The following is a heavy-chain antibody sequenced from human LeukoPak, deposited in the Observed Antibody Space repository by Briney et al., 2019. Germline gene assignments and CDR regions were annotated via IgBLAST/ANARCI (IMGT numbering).Heavy chain of an antibody. Sequence: GRSLRLSCAASGFTFSSYAMSWIRQAPGKGLEWVSYISSSGSTIYYADSVKGRFTISRDNAKNSLYLQMNSLRAEDTAVYYCARESVAGPFDYWGQGTLVTVSS. CDR2: ISSSGSTI. V-gene: IGHV3-11*04. CDR3: ARESVAGPFDY. J-gene: IGHJ4*02. D-gene: IGHD6-19*01. CDR1: GFTFSSYA.